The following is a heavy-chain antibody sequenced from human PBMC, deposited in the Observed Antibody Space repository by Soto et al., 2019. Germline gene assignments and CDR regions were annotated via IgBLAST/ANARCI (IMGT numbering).Heavy chain of an antibody. CDR2: IVSRSDGGAI. CDR3: TTATKLNAGGQVSGAFDV. D-gene: IGHD6-25*01. J-gene: IGHJ3*01. V-gene: IGHV3-15*07. Sequence: EVQLVESGGGFVKPGGSLRLSCAASGFTFTSAWMNWVRQAPGKGLEWVARIVSRSDGGAIDYAAPVRSRFTISRDDSKNTLYLQMNSLKVEDTGIYFCTTATKLNAGGQVSGAFDVWGQGTMVTASS. CDR1: GFTFTSAW.